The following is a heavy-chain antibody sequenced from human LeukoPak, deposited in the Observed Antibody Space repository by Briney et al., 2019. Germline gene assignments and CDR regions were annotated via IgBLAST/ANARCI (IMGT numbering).Heavy chain of an antibody. D-gene: IGHD3-3*01. CDR2: IIPIFGTA. J-gene: IGHJ4*02. CDR1: GGTFSSYA. CDR3: ARSYDFWSGTFTLDY. Sequence: ASVKVSCKASGGTFSSYAISWVRQAPGQGLEWMGGIIPIFGTANYAQKFQGRVTITTDESTSTAYMELSSLRPEDTAVYYCARSYDFWSGTFTLDYWGQGTLVTVSS. V-gene: IGHV1-69*05.